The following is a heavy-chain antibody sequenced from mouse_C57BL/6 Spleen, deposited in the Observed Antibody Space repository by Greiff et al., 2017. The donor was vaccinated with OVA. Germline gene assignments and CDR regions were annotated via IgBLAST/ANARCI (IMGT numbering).Heavy chain of an antibody. Sequence: QVQLKQSGAELARPGASVKMSCKASGYTFTSYTMHWVKQRPGQGLEWIGYINPSSGYTKYNQKFKDKATLTADKSSSSAYMQLSSLTSEDYADDYCARWGGNLYARDDWGKGTSGTVAS. CDR2: INPSSGYT. J-gene: IGHJ4*01. CDR3: ARWGGNLYARDD. V-gene: IGHV1-4*01. CDR1: GYTFTSYT. D-gene: IGHD2-1*01.